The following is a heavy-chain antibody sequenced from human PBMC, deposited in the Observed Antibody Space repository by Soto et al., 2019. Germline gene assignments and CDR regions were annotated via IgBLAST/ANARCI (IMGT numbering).Heavy chain of an antibody. V-gene: IGHV1-3*01. J-gene: IGHJ4*02. CDR1: GYTFTNYA. CDR3: PREEGYPDSSVFYAY. Sequence: ASVKVSCKASGYTFTNYAIHWVRQAPGQRLEWMGWVNAGNGNTRYSQMFQGRVTITRDTSASTAYMELSSLSSEDTALYYFPREEGYPDSSVFYAYWRQGTLVPVSP. D-gene: IGHD3-22*01. CDR2: VNAGNGNT.